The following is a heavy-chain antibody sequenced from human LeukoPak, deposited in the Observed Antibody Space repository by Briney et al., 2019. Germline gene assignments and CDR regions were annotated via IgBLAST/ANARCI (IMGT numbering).Heavy chain of an antibody. V-gene: IGHV3-43*02. J-gene: IGHJ6*03. CDR1: GFTFDDYA. Sequence: GGSLRLSCAASGFTFDDYAMHWVRQAPGKGLEWVSLISGDGGSTYYADSVKGRFTISRDNSKNSLYLQMNSLRTEDTALYYCASTGYSSGWSPPGPYYYYMGVWGKGTTVTVSS. D-gene: IGHD6-19*01. CDR3: ASTGYSSGWSPPGPYYYYMGV. CDR2: ISGDGGST.